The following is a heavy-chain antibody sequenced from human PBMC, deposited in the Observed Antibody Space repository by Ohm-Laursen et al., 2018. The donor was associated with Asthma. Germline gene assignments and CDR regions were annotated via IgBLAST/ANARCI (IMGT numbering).Heavy chain of an antibody. CDR1: GGSISNGSYY. CDR3: ARGAFYYESTGYYFFDH. CDR2: IYYSGLT. Sequence: SDTLSLTCTVSGGSISNGSYYWSWIRQHPGKGLEWIGYIYYSGLTYSNPSLRSRVTLSVDTSTNQFSLNLTSMTAADTAVYYCARGAFYYESTGYYFFDHWGQGALVTVSS. D-gene: IGHD3-22*01. J-gene: IGHJ4*02. V-gene: IGHV4-31*03.